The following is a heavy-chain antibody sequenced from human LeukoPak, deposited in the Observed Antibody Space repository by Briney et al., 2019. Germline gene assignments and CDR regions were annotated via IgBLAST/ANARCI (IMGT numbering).Heavy chain of an antibody. CDR3: ARGRGSFDRLENY. J-gene: IGHJ4*02. CDR2: MNPNSGNT. D-gene: IGHD1-26*01. Sequence: GASVKVSCKASGGTFSSYAISWVRQAPGQGLEWMGWMNPNSGNTGYAQKFQGRVTMTRNTSISTAYMELSSLRSEDTAVYYCARGRGSFDRLENYWGQGTLVTVSS. V-gene: IGHV1-8*02. CDR1: GGTFSSYA.